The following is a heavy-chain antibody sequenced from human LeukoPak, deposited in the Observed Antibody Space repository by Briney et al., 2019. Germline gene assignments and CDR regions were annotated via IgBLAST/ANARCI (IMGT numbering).Heavy chain of an antibody. V-gene: IGHV1-18*01. J-gene: IGHJ4*02. CDR2: ISAYNGNT. CDR3: ARSHWFGELLLDY. D-gene: IGHD3-10*01. Sequence: WISAYNGNTNYAQKLQGRVTMTRDTSTSTVYMELSSLRSEDTAVYYCARSHWFGELLLDYWGQGTLVTVSS.